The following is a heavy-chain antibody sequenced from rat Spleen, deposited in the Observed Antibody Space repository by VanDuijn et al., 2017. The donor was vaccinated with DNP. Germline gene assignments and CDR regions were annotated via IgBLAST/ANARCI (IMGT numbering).Heavy chain of an antibody. J-gene: IGHJ2*01. CDR1: GYSITSHY. CDR3: ARWNSGTSTLDY. V-gene: IGHV3-1*01. D-gene: IGHD1-5*01. CDR2: ISYSGTT. Sequence: EVQLQESGPGLVKPSQSLSLTCSVTGYSITSHYWGWIRQFPGNKMEWIGHISYSGTTSYHPSLKSRISITRDTSKNQFFLQLSSVTTEDTATYYCARWNSGTSTLDYWGQGVMVTVSS.